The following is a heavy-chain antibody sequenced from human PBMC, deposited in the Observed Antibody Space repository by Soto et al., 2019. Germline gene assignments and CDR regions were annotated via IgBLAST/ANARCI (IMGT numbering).Heavy chain of an antibody. Sequence: GGSLRLSCAASGFTFSNAWMSWVRQAPGKGLEWVGRIKSKTDGGTTDYAAPVKGRFTISRDDSKNTLYLQMNSLKTEDTAVYYCTTDERFAGGYIDYWGQGTLVTVSS. CDR2: IKSKTDGGTT. CDR1: GFTFSNAW. V-gene: IGHV3-15*01. CDR3: TTDERFAGGYIDY. D-gene: IGHD3-10*01. J-gene: IGHJ4*02.